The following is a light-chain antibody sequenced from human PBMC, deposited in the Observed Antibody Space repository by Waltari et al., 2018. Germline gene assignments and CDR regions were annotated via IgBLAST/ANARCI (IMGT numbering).Light chain of an antibody. J-gene: IGLJ1*01. V-gene: IGLV2-8*01. CDR3: SSRAGDRPYL. CDR1: SSDIGAYNP. CDR2: EVT. Sequence: QSALTQPPPASGSPGQSVTISCTGTSSDIGAYNPVSWYPQFPVKAPKLIISEVTKRPSGVPDRFSGSKSGNTASLTVSGLQPEDEADYYCSSRAGDRPYLFGTGTKVNVL.